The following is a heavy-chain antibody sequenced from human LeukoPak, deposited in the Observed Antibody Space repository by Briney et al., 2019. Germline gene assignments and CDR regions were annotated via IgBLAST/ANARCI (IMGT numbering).Heavy chain of an antibody. CDR3: AKDPGRTILWYYFDN. CDR1: GFTFRNFG. Sequence: GGSLRLACAGSGFTFRNFGMHWVRQAPGKGLEWVAALFHDGNYEYYRDSVKGRFTVSRDNSNNTLYLQMNSLRVEDTAVYYCAKDPGRTILWYYFDNWGQGTLVTVSS. V-gene: IGHV3-33*03. J-gene: IGHJ4*02. D-gene: IGHD2-21*01. CDR2: LFHDGNYE.